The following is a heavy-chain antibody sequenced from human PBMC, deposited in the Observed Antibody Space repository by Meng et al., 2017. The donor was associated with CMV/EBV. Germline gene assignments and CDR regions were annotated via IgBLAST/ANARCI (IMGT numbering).Heavy chain of an antibody. D-gene: IGHD1-7*01. CDR3: ATYIGNYINWYFDL. CDR1: GYTFTGYY. V-gene: IGHV1-2*02. J-gene: IGHJ2*01. Sequence: VRLVQLGAEVKKPGASGQVSCKASGYTFTGYYMHWVRQAPGQGLEWMGWINPNSGGTNYAQKFQGRVTMTRDTSISTAYMELSRLRSDDTAVYYCATYIGNYINWYFDLWGRGTLVTVSS. CDR2: INPNSGGT.